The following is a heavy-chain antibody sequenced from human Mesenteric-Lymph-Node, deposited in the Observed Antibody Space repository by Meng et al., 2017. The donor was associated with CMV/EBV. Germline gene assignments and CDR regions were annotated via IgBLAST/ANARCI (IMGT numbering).Heavy chain of an antibody. J-gene: IGHJ5*02. Sequence: GESLKISCAASGFTFSSYAMSWVRQAPGKGLEWVSAISGSGGSTYYADSVKGRFTISRDSSKNTLYLQVNSLRADDTAVYYCAKGNIATRPAWFDAWGQGTLVTVSS. CDR2: ISGSGGST. CDR1: GFTFSSYA. D-gene: IGHD6-6*01. CDR3: AKGNIATRPAWFDA. V-gene: IGHV3-23*01.